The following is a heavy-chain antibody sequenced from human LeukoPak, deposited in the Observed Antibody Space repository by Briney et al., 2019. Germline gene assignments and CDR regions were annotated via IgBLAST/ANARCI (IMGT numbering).Heavy chain of an antibody. CDR3: AREGCSSTSCYIIGDDNWFDH. V-gene: IGHV1-2*02. CDR1: GYSFSGYY. Sequence: ASVNVSCKASGYSFSGYYIHWVRQAPGQGLEWMGWINPNSGGTNYAQKFQDRVTMTRDTSVSTGYMELSSLRSDDTAVYYCAREGCSSTSCYIIGDDNWFDHWGQGTLVTVSS. D-gene: IGHD2-2*01. J-gene: IGHJ5*02. CDR2: INPNSGGT.